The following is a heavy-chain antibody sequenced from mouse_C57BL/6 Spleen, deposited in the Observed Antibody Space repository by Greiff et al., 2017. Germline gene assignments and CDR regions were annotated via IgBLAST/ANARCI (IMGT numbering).Heavy chain of an antibody. Sequence: VQVVESGAELARPGASVKLSCKASGYTFTSYGISWVKQRTGQGLEWIGEIYPRSGNTYYNEKFKGKATLTADKSSSTAYMELRSLTSEDSAVYFCARWVEGGYFDYWGQGTTLTVSS. D-gene: IGHD1-1*02. CDR2: IYPRSGNT. CDR1: GYTFTSYG. J-gene: IGHJ2*01. V-gene: IGHV1-81*01. CDR3: ARWVEGGYFDY.